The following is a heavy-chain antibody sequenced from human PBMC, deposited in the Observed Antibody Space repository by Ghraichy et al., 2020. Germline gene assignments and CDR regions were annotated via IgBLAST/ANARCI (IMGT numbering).Heavy chain of an antibody. CDR2: INHSGST. D-gene: IGHD2-2*01. Sequence: SQTLSLTCAVYGGSFSGYYWSWIRQPPGKGLEWIGEINHSGSTNYNPSLKSRVTISVDTSKNQFSLKLSSVTAADTAVYYCARGYCSSTSCYRSYYYYYYGMDVWGQGTTVTVSS. J-gene: IGHJ6*02. CDR1: GGSFSGYY. V-gene: IGHV4-34*01. CDR3: ARGYCSSTSCYRSYYYYYYGMDV.